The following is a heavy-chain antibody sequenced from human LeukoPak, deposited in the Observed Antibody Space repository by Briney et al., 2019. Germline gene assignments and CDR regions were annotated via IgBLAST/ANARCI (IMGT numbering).Heavy chain of an antibody. D-gene: IGHD3-22*01. CDR1: GGSISSYY. CDR2: IYYSGST. V-gene: IGHV4-59*01. Sequence: TSETLSLTCTVSGGSISSYYWSWIRQPPGKGLEWIGYIYYSGSTNYNPSLKSRVTISVDTSKNQFSLKLSSVTAADTAVYYCASSGDSSGYYLYYFDYWGQGTLVTVS. CDR3: ASSGDSSGYYLYYFDY. J-gene: IGHJ4*02.